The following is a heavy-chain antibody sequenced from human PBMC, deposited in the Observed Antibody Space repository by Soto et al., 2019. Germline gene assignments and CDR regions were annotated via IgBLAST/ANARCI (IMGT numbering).Heavy chain of an antibody. J-gene: IGHJ4*02. D-gene: IGHD3-9*01. Sequence: SETLSLTCTVSGGSISSYYWSWIRQPPGKGLEWIGYIYYSGSTNYNPSLKSRVPISVDTSKNQFSLKLSSVTAADTAVYYCARRRKGGRYYDILTGSDHRWYFDYWGQGTLVTVSS. V-gene: IGHV4-59*08. CDR3: ARRRKGGRYYDILTGSDHRWYFDY. CDR1: GGSISSYY. CDR2: IYYSGST.